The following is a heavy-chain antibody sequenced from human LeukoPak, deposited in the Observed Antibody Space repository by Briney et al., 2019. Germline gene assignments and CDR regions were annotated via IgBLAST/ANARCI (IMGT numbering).Heavy chain of an antibody. V-gene: IGHV4-4*02. J-gene: IGHJ4*02. CDR2: ILHSGST. Sequence: PGGSLRLSCAASGFTFSSNWMSWVRQPPGKGLEWIGEILHSGSTNYNPSLKSRVTMSVDKSKNQFSLKLSSVTAADTAVYYCVYGGNSGDWVYWGQGTLVTVSS. CDR3: VYGGNSGDWVY. D-gene: IGHD4-23*01. CDR1: GFTFSSNW.